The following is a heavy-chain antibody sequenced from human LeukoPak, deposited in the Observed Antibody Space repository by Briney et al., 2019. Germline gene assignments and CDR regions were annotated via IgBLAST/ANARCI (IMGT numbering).Heavy chain of an antibody. Sequence: PSETLSLTCSVSGGSISSYYWTWIRQPPGKGLEWIGYIHYTGSTNYNPSLKSRLTISLDTSKNQFSLKLSSVTAADTAVYYCAGANYDSSGVHWGQGTLVTVSS. V-gene: IGHV4-59*01. CDR2: IHYTGST. CDR1: GGSISSYY. CDR3: AGANYDSSGVH. J-gene: IGHJ4*02. D-gene: IGHD3-22*01.